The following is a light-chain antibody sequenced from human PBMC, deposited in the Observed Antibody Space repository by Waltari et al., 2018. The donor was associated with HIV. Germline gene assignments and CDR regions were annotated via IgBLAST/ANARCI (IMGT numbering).Light chain of an antibody. Sequence: DIQMTQSPSTLSASVGDRVTITCRASQSISDWVAWYQQKPGQAPKLLIFKATTLQSGVPSRFSGSGSGTEFTFTISSLQPDDFATYYCQQYNSYSQTFGQGTKVEIK. CDR2: KAT. CDR3: QQYNSYSQT. J-gene: IGKJ1*01. CDR1: QSISDW. V-gene: IGKV1-5*03.